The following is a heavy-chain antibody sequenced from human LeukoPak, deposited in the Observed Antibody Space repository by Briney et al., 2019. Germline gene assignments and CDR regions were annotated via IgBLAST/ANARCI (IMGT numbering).Heavy chain of an antibody. CDR2: INPNSGGT. D-gene: IGHD3-22*01. J-gene: IGHJ4*02. CDR3: ARDAPYSTGYHDH. Sequence: ASVQVSCKASGYTFTAYYMHWVRQAPGQGLEWMGWINPNSGGTKYAQRFQGRVTMTRDTSISTAYMELSRLRSDDTAVYYCARDAPYSTGYHDHWGQGTLVTVSS. V-gene: IGHV1-2*02. CDR1: GYTFTAYY.